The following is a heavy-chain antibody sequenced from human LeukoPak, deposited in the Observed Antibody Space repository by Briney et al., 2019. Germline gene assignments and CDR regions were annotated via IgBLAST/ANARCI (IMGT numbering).Heavy chain of an antibody. J-gene: IGHJ4*02. Sequence: ASVKLSCKASGYTFANYDIIWVRQAPGQGLEWLGWISAYIGDTKYVQKFQGRVTMTTDTSPSTAYMALRSLRSDETAVYYCARAYGSSSSPDYWGQGTLVTVSS. V-gene: IGHV1-18*01. CDR2: ISAYIGDT. D-gene: IGHD6-6*01. CDR3: ARAYGSSSSPDY. CDR1: GYTFANYD.